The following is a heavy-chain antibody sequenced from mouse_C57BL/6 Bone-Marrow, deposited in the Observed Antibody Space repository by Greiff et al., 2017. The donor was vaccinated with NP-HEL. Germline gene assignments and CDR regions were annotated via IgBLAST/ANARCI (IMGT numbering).Heavy chain of an antibody. V-gene: IGHV2-2*01. CDR1: GFSLTSYG. J-gene: IGHJ3*01. CDR2: IWSGGST. Sequence: VQLVESGPGLVQPSQSLSITCTVSGFSLTSYGVHWVRQSPGKGLEWLGVIWSGGSTDYNAAFISRLSISKDNSKRQVFFKMNSLQADDTAIDYCASDLYGVFFAYWGQGTLVTVSA. D-gene: IGHD1-1*02. CDR3: ASDLYGVFFAY.